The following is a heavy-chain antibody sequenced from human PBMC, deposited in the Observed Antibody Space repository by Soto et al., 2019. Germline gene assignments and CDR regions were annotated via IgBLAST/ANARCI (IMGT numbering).Heavy chain of an antibody. CDR2: ISTSGST. J-gene: IGHJ4*02. Sequence: GGSLRLSCAASGYSFGSYAMMWVRQAPGKGLEWVSSISTSGSTYYADSVKGRFTFSRDNSRNTVYLQMNSLRAEDTAVYYCARDLRSASGWYAPGYWGQGTLVTVSS. V-gene: IGHV3-23*01. CDR1: GYSFGSYA. CDR3: ARDLRSASGWYAPGY. D-gene: IGHD6-19*01.